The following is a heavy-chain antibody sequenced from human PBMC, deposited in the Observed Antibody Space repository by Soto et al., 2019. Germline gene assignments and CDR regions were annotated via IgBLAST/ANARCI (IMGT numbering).Heavy chain of an antibody. V-gene: IGHV4-59*12. J-gene: IGHJ4*02. CDR1: GVSFSNSY. Sequence: QVHLQESGPGLVEPSEALSLTCSVSGVSFSNSYWSWSRQAPGQGLEWIGSIYHTGISNYNPSLRSRVTLSLDMSKNQFSLRINSVTAADTAVYYCARSANWNNSGDLRYWGQGTLVTVSS. CDR2: IYHTGIS. D-gene: IGHD1-20*01. CDR3: ARSANWNNSGDLRY.